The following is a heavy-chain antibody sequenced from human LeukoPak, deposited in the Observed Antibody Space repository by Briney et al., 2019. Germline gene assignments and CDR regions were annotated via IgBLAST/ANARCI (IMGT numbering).Heavy chain of an antibody. V-gene: IGHV3-74*01. CDR2: INSDGSNT. J-gene: IGHJ4*02. CDR3: ARSDWFFDY. Sequence: GGALRLSCAASRFTLSSYWMDWVRPAPGKGRVWVSHINSDGSNTTYADSVKGRFTIYKDNTKNTLYLQMNSLRAEDTAVYYCARSDWFFDYWGQGTLVTVSS. D-gene: IGHD3-9*01. CDR1: RFTLSSYW.